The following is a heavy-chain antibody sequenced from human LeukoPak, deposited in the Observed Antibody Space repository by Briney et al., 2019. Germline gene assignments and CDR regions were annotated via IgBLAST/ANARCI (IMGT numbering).Heavy chain of an antibody. CDR3: ASQRAYDPYDY. CDR1: GFTFSSYW. Sequence: PGGSLRLSCAASGFTFSSYWMHWVRQAPGEGLVWVSRSSSDGSRTSYADSVKGRFTISRDNAKNTLYLQMNSLRAEDTAVYYCASQRAYDPYDYWGQGTLVTVSS. V-gene: IGHV3-74*01. D-gene: IGHD5-12*01. CDR2: SSSDGSRT. J-gene: IGHJ4*02.